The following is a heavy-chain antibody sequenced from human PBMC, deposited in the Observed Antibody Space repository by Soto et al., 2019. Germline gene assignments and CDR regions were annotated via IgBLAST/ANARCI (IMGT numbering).Heavy chain of an antibody. V-gene: IGHV4-34*01. D-gene: IGHD6-13*01. CDR3: ARGRSFSSWYYYNIGWFDP. Sequence: SETLSLTCAVYGGSFSGYYWSWIRQPPGKGLEWIGEINHSGSTNYNPSLKSRVTISVDTSKNQFSLKLSSVTAADTAVYYCARGRSFSSWYYYNIGWFDPWGQGTLVTVSS. CDR1: GGSFSGYY. J-gene: IGHJ5*02. CDR2: INHSGST.